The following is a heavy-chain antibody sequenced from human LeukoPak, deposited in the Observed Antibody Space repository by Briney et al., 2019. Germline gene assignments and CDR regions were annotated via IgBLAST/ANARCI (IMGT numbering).Heavy chain of an antibody. CDR3: AKGGSTSRVTTSRVVFGYYYYLDV. Sequence: PGXXLRLSCAASGFTFSSHAMSWVRQAPGKGLEWVSSLSGSGGTTYHADSVKGRFIISRENYKNTVYMKVNSLRAEDTAVYYCAKGGSTSRVTTSRVVFGYYYYLDVWGKGTPVTVSS. CDR2: LSGSGGTT. CDR1: GFTFSSHA. D-gene: IGHD4-17*01. J-gene: IGHJ6*03. V-gene: IGHV3-23*01.